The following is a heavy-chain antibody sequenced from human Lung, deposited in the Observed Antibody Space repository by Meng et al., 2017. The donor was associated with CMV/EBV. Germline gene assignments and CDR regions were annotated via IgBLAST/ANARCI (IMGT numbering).Heavy chain of an antibody. D-gene: IGHD3-3*01. CDR2: IWYDGSNK. V-gene: IGHV3-33*06. J-gene: IGHJ4*02. CDR1: GFTFSSYG. Sequence: GGSXRLXCAASGFTFSSYGMHWVRQAPGKGLEWVAVIWYDGSNKYYADSVKGRFTISRDNSKNTLYLQMNSLIAEDTAVYYCAKDLTIFGVVPTPPFDYWXKGTMVTVSS. CDR3: AKDLTIFGVVPTPPFDY.